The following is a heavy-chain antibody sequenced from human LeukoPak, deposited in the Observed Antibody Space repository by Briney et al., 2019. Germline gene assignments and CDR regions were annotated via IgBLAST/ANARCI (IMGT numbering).Heavy chain of an antibody. CDR1: GYTFTTYD. Sequence: GASVKVSCKASGYTFTTYDINWVRQATGQGLEWMGWMNPNSGGTNYAQKFQGKVTMTRDTSISTAYMELSRLRSDDTAVYYCARLVAGSFDYWGQGTLVTVSS. CDR2: MNPNSGGT. D-gene: IGHD6-19*01. CDR3: ARLVAGSFDY. V-gene: IGHV1-2*02. J-gene: IGHJ4*02.